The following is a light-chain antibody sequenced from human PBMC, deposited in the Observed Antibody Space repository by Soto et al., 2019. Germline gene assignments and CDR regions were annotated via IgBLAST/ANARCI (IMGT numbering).Light chain of an antibody. V-gene: IGLV1-47*01. J-gene: IGLJ3*02. CDR2: RNN. CDR1: SSNIGGDY. CDR3: AVWDDKLTGWV. Sequence: QSALTQPPSASGTPGQRVTISCSGSSSNIGGDYVSWFQQFPGTAPKVLIYRNNQRPSGVPDRFSGSKSGTSASLAISGLRSEDETDYYCAVWDDKLTGWVFGGGTKLTVL.